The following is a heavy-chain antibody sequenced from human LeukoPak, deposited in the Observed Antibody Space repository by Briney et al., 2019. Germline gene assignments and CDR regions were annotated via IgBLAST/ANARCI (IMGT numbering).Heavy chain of an antibody. Sequence: SETLSLTCAVSGGFISSSNWWSWVRQPPGKGLEWIREIYHSGSTNYNPSLKSRVTISVDTSKNQFSLKLSSVTAADTAVYYCARGPPYIVVVTAIGFFDSWGQGTLVTVSS. D-gene: IGHD2-21*02. CDR1: GGFISSSNW. CDR2: IYHSGST. CDR3: ARGPPYIVVVTAIGFFDS. V-gene: IGHV4-4*02. J-gene: IGHJ4*02.